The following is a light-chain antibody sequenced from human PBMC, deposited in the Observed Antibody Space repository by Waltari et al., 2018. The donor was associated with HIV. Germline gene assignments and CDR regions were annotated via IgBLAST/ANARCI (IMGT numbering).Light chain of an antibody. V-gene: IGLV1-47*01. Sequence: QSALTQPPSTSGTPGQRVPMSCSGSSSNVGRDNVYWYQQIPGTAPKLLIYNDYQRPSGVPDRFSGSKSGTSASLAISGLRSEDEADYYCAAWDNILSGYVFGTGTKVTVL. CDR2: NDY. J-gene: IGLJ1*01. CDR1: SSNVGRDN. CDR3: AAWDNILSGYV.